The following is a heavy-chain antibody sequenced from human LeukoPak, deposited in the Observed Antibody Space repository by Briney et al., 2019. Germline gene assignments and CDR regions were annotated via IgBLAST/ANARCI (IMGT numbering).Heavy chain of an antibody. J-gene: IGHJ5*02. CDR3: ARADYGDYSTWFDP. CDR2: ISAYNGNT. V-gene: IGHV1-18*01. CDR1: GYTFTSYG. Sequence: ASVKVSCKASGYTFTSYGISWVRQAPGQGLEWMGWISAYNGNTNYAQNLQGRVTMTTDTSTSTAYMELRSLRSDDTAVYYCARADYGDYSTWFDPWGQGTLVTVSS. D-gene: IGHD4-17*01.